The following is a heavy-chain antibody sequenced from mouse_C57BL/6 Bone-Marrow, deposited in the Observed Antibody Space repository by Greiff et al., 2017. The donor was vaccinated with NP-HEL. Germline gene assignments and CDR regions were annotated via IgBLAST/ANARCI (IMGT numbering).Heavy chain of an antibody. V-gene: IGHV1-64*01. CDR3: ARAYSNYY. J-gene: IGHJ2*01. Sequence: QVHVKQPGAELVKPGASVKLSCKASGYTFTSYWMHWVKQRPGQGLEWIGMIHPNSGSTNYNEKFKSKATLTVDKSSSTAYMQLSSLTSEDSAVYYCARAYSNYYWGQGTTLTVSS. D-gene: IGHD2-5*01. CDR2: IHPNSGST. CDR1: GYTFTSYW.